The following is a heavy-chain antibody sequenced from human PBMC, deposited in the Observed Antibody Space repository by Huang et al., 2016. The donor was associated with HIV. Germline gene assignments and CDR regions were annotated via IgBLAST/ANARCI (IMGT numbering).Heavy chain of an antibody. Sequence: QVQLVESVVGVVQPGQSLKLSCSPSVFIFRDYSLPWLLQRPVKGLEWGAVSDCDGNRKCYAEAVKGRFTSSRENSWRNTLYLQVSGLRPDDTAIDYCATGRGTRFLEWFPHYWGRGTQVTVSS. J-gene: IGHJ4*02. D-gene: IGHD3-3*01. CDR2: SDCDGNRK. CDR3: ATGRGTRFLEWFPHY. V-gene: IGHV3-30*03. CDR1: VFIFRDYS.